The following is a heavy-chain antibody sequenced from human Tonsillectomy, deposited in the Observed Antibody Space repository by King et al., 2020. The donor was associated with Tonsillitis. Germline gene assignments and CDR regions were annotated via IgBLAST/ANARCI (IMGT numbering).Heavy chain of an antibody. CDR1: GFSFNSHP. V-gene: IGHV3-23*04. CDR3: ARDYGSGSY. J-gene: IGHJ4*02. CDR2: ISDTGGNT. Sequence: VQLVQSGGGLVQPGGSLRLSCAASGFSFNSHPMSWVRQAPGKGLEWVSAISDTGGNTYYADSVKGRFTISRDNSKNTLYLQRNSLRAEDTAVYYCARDYGSGSYWGQGTLVTVSS. D-gene: IGHD3-10*01.